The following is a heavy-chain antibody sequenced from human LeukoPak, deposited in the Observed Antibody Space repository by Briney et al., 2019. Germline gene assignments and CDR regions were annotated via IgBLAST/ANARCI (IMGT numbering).Heavy chain of an antibody. D-gene: IGHD3-9*01. CDR2: ILGNAGRT. Sequence: QPGGSLRLSCAASGFTFSTYAMNWVRQTPGKGLDWVSGILGNAGRTYYAGSVKGRFTISRDNSKNTLYLQMNSLRVEDTAKYYCAEDYTPDGLYDIDYWGQGTQVTVSS. CDR3: AEDYTPDGLYDIDY. CDR1: GFTFSTYA. J-gene: IGHJ4*02. V-gene: IGHV3-23*01.